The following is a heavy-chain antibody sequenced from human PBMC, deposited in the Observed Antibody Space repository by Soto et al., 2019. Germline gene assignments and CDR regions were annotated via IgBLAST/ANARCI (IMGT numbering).Heavy chain of an antibody. V-gene: IGHV4-39*07. J-gene: IGHJ6*02. CDR3: ARRGYGPGFPYYYGMDV. CDR1: GGSISNSRDY. CDR2: IYYSGKT. D-gene: IGHD3-10*01. Sequence: PSETLSLTCSVSGGSISNSRDYWGWIRQPPGKGLEWIATIYYSGKTYYNPSLKSRVTMSVDTPKNQFSLKLSSVTAADTAVYYCARRGYGPGFPYYYGMDVWGQGTTVTVSS.